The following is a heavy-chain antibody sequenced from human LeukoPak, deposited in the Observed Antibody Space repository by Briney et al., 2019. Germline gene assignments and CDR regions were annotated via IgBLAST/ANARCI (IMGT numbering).Heavy chain of an antibody. CDR2: IYYSGST. Sequence: SETLFLTCTVSGGSISSYYWSWIRQPPGKGLEWIGYIYYSGSTNYNPSLKSRVTISVDTSKNQFSLKLSSVTAADTAVYYCARVRPAASIRYFDYWGQGTLVTVSS. V-gene: IGHV4-59*01. CDR3: ARVRPAASIRYFDY. D-gene: IGHD2-2*01. CDR1: GGSISSYY. J-gene: IGHJ4*02.